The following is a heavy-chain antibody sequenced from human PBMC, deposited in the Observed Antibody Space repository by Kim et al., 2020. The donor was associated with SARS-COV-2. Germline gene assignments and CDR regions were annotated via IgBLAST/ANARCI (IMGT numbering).Heavy chain of an antibody. CDR3: ARDRRGDSGYDSAN. CDR1: GFTFSSYA. D-gene: IGHD5-12*01. V-gene: IGHV3-30*04. CDR2: ISYDGSNK. J-gene: IGHJ1*01. Sequence: GGSLRLSCAASGFTFSSYAMHWVRQAPGKGLEWVAVISYDGSNKYYADSVKGRFTISRDNSKNTLYLQMNSLRAEDTAVYYCARDRRGDSGYDSANWGEGALVTVSS.